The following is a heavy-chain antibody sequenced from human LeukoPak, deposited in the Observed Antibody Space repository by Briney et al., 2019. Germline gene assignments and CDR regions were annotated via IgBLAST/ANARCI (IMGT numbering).Heavy chain of an antibody. CDR2: ISSSGSTI. CDR3: AGFGWGAARGYYTDV. V-gene: IGHV3-48*03. Sequence: GGSLRLSCAASGFTFSSYEMNWVRQAPGKGLEWVSYISSSGSTIYYADSVKGRFIISRDNAKNSLYLQMNSLRAEDTAVYYCAGFGWGAARGYYTDVWGKGTTVTVSS. CDR1: GFTFSSYE. D-gene: IGHD3-16*01. J-gene: IGHJ6*03.